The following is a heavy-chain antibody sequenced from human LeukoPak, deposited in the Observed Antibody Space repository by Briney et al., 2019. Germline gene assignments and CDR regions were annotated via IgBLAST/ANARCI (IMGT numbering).Heavy chain of an antibody. CDR2: ISSSSSTI. J-gene: IGHJ5*02. Sequence: PGGSLRLSCAASGFTFSSYAMSWVRQAPGKGLEWVSYISSSSSTIYYADSVKGRFTISRDNAKNSLYLQMNSLRAEDTAVYYCARSPLRYFDWANWFDPWGQGTLVTVSS. D-gene: IGHD3-9*01. CDR1: GFTFSSYA. V-gene: IGHV3-48*04. CDR3: ARSPLRYFDWANWFDP.